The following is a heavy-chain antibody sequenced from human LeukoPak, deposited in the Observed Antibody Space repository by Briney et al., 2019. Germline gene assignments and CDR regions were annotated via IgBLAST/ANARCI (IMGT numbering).Heavy chain of an antibody. J-gene: IGHJ4*02. CDR2: ITSSSYI. Sequence: PGGSLRLSCAASGFTFTTHSMNWVRQAPGKGLEWVSSITSSSYIYYADSVKGRFTISRDNAKNSLYLQMNSLGAEDTAVYYCARDFYGDYSFDYWGQGTLVTVSS. CDR1: GFTFTTHS. V-gene: IGHV3-21*01. CDR3: ARDFYGDYSFDY. D-gene: IGHD4-17*01.